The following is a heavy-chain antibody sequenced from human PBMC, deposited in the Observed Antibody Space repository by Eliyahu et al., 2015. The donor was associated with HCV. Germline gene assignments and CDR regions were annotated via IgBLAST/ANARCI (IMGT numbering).Heavy chain of an antibody. J-gene: IGHJ5*02. CDR2: IWYDGSNK. CDR1: GFPFGSXG. V-gene: IGHV3-33*01. Sequence: QVQLVESGGGVVQPGRSLRLSCAAXGFPFGSXGMHWVRQAPGKGLEWVAVIWYDGSNKYYADSVKGRFTISRDNSKNTLYLQMNSLRAEDTAVYYCARDRGVEVAGLHLNWFDPWGQGTLVTVSS. CDR3: ARDRGVEVAGLHLNWFDP. D-gene: IGHD6-19*01.